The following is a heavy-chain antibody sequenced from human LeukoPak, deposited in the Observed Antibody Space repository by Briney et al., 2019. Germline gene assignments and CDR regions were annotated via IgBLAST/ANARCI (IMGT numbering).Heavy chain of an antibody. D-gene: IGHD2-2*01. J-gene: IGHJ4*02. Sequence: ASVKVSCKASGYTFSNFGISWVRQAPGQGLEWMGWISGNNDNPNYGQKFQGRLTVTTDSSTNTAYVELRNLRSDDTAVYYCARDGTSTDDYWGQGTLVTVSS. CDR1: GYTFSNFG. CDR3: ARDGTSTDDY. V-gene: IGHV1-18*01. CDR2: ISGNNDNP.